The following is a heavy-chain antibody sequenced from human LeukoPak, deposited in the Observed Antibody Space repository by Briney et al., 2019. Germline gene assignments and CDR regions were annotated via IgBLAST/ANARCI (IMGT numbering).Heavy chain of an antibody. Sequence: GGSLRLSCAASGFTFSSYWMSWDRQAPGKGLEWVANIKQDGSEKYYVDSVKGRFTISRDNAKNSLYLQMNSLRAEDTAVYYCARGDYYGSGSYYAPYYFDYWGQGTLVTVSS. J-gene: IGHJ4*02. V-gene: IGHV3-7*01. D-gene: IGHD3-10*01. CDR3: ARGDYYGSGSYYAPYYFDY. CDR2: IKQDGSEK. CDR1: GFTFSSYW.